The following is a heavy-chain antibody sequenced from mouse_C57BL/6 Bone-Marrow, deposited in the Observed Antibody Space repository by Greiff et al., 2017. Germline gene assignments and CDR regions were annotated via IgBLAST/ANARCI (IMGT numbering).Heavy chain of an antibody. D-gene: IGHD1-1*02. Sequence: VQLQQSGAELVRPGASVKLSCTASGFNIQDDYMHWVKQRPEQGLEWIGWIDPETGDTEYASKFQGKATITADTSSNPAYLQLSSLTSEDTAVYYCTTGGYWYFDVWGTGTTVTVSS. CDR3: TTGGYWYFDV. J-gene: IGHJ1*03. V-gene: IGHV14-4*01. CDR1: GFNIQDDY. CDR2: IDPETGDT.